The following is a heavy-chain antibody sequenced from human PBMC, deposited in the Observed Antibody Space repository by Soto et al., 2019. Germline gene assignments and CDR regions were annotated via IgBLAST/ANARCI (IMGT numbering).Heavy chain of an antibody. CDR2: IFYSGTT. CDR1: GDSISSSSYY. Sequence: SETLSLTCTVSGDSISSSSYYWGWIRQPPEKGLEWIGNIFYSGTTYYNPSLKSRVTISVDTSKNQFSLNLSSVTAADTAVYYCARGAGSPTYYYGVDVWGQGTTVTVSS. V-gene: IGHV4-39*01. D-gene: IGHD2-15*01. CDR3: ARGAGSPTYYYGVDV. J-gene: IGHJ6*02.